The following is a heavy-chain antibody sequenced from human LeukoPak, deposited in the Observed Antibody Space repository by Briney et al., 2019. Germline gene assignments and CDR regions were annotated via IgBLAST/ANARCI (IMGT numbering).Heavy chain of an antibody. Sequence: GGSLSLSCAASGFTFSSYAMCWVREAPGEGLEWVSAISGSGGSTYYADSMKGRFTISRDNSKNTLYLQMNSLRAEDTAVYYCANWPDAFDIWGQGTMVTVSS. V-gene: IGHV3-23*01. CDR3: ANWPDAFDI. CDR2: ISGSGGST. J-gene: IGHJ3*02. CDR1: GFTFSSYA.